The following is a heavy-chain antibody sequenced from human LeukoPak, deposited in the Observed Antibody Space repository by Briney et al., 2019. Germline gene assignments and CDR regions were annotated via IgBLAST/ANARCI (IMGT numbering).Heavy chain of an antibody. CDR3: TRDQTPYY. Sequence: GGSLRLSCTASGYTFGDYAMTWVRQAPGKGLEWVGFIRSKIYGGTPEYAASVKGRFTISRDDSKGIAYLQMNSLKTEDTAVYYCTRDQTPYYWGQGTLVTVSS. CDR1: GYTFGDYA. V-gene: IGHV3-49*04. J-gene: IGHJ4*02. CDR2: IRSKIYGGTP.